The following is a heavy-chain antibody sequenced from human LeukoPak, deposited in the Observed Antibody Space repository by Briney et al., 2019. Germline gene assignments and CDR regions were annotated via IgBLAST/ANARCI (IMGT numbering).Heavy chain of an antibody. Sequence: GGSLRLSCAASGFTFSSYGMHWVRQAPGKGLEWVAVISYDGSNKYYADSVKGRFTISRDNSKNTLYLQMNSLRPQDTAVYYCAREPTGYTSGWYRYFQHWGQGTLVTVSS. CDR1: GFTFSSYG. CDR3: AREPTGYTSGWYRYFQH. V-gene: IGHV3-30*03. CDR2: ISYDGSNK. D-gene: IGHD6-19*01. J-gene: IGHJ1*01.